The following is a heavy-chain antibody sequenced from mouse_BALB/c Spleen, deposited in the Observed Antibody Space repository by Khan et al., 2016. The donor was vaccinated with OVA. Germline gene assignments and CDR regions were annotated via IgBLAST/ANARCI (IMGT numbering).Heavy chain of an antibody. CDR2: ISSTGTYT. Sequence: EVELVESGGGLVKPGGSLKLSCEVSGFAFNSYDMSWVRQTPEKRLEWVATISSTGTYTYYPDSVKGRFTISRDTARNTLYLQMSSLRSEDTALYYCTGPYYYGNPWFTYWGQGTLVTVS. CDR1: GFAFNSYD. V-gene: IGHV5-9*02. J-gene: IGHJ3*01. D-gene: IGHD2-1*01. CDR3: TGPYYYGNPWFTY.